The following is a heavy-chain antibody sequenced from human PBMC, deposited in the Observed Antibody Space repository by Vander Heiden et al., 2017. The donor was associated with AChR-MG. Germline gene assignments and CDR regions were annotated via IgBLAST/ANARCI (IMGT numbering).Heavy chain of an antibody. CDR2: TYYSGLT. J-gene: IGHJ4*02. Sequence: QLQLQESGPGPLKPSETLSLPRSVPGDSVRNSPYHWAWIRQPPGKGLEWVGSTYYSGLTNYNPSLKSRLTISMDTSQNQFSLKLNSVTAADTAVYYCARQSIPPSFAYWGQGTLVTVSS. D-gene: IGHD2-21*01. V-gene: IGHV4-39*01. CDR3: ARQSIPPSFAY. CDR1: GDSVRNSPYH.